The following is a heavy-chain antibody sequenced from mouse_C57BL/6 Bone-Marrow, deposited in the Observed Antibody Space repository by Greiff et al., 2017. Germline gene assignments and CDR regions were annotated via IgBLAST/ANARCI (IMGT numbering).Heavy chain of an antibody. V-gene: IGHV5-6*01. D-gene: IGHD2-4*01. CDR1: GFTFSSYG. CDR2: ISSGGSYT. J-gene: IGHJ2*01. Sequence: EVKLVESGGDLVKPGGSLKLSCAASGFTFSSYGMSWVRQTPDKRLEWVATISSGGSYTYYPDSVKGRVTISRDNAKNTLYLHMSSLKSEDTAMYDCASYDYDGYWGQGTTLTVSS. CDR3: ASYDYDGY.